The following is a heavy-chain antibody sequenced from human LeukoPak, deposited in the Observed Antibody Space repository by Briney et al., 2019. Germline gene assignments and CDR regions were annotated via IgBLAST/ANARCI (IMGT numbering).Heavy chain of an antibody. CDR3: ARSSVGIAAAGI. CDR1: GGSISSHY. Sequence: SETLSLTCTVSGGSISSHYWSWIRQTPGKGLEWIGYIYYSGSTNYNPSLKSRVTISVDTSKNQFSLKLSSVTAADTAVYYCARSSVGIAAAGIWGQGTLVTVSS. J-gene: IGHJ4*02. D-gene: IGHD6-13*01. V-gene: IGHV4-59*11. CDR2: IYYSGST.